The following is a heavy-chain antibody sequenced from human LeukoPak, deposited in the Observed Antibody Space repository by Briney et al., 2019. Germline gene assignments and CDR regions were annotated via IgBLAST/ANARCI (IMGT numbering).Heavy chain of an antibody. CDR1: RGSLSGYY. CDR2: INHSGST. Sequence: SETLSLTCEVYRGSLSGYYWGWIRQPPGKWLEWLGEINHSGSTNYNPSLKSRVTISVDTSKNQFSLKLTSVTAADTAVYYCARDDTMIIGYFDPWGQGTLVTVPS. J-gene: IGHJ5*02. D-gene: IGHD3-22*01. CDR3: ARDDTMIIGYFDP. V-gene: IGHV4-34*01.